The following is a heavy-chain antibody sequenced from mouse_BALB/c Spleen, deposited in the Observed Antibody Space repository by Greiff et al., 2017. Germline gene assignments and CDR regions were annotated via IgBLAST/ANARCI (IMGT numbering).Heavy chain of an antibody. Sequence: EVQLVESGGGLVKPGGSLKLSCAASGFTFSSYAMSWVRQTPEKRLEWVASISSGGSTYYPDSVKGRFTISRDNARNILYLQMSSLRSEDTAMYYCARGRDGNLAWFAYWGQGTLVTVSA. CDR1: GFTFSSYA. CDR2: ISSGGST. J-gene: IGHJ3*01. V-gene: IGHV5-6-5*01. D-gene: IGHD2-1*01. CDR3: ARGRDGNLAWFAY.